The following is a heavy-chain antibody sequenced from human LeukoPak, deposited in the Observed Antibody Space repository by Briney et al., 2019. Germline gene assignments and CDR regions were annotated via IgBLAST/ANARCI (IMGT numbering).Heavy chain of an antibody. CDR3: ARAWGIVGARLAFDI. V-gene: IGHV1-2*02. D-gene: IGHD1-26*01. CDR2: INPNSGGT. CDR1: GYTFTGYY. J-gene: IGHJ3*02. Sequence: WASVKVSCKASGYTFTGYYMHWVRQAPGQGLEWMGWINPNSGGTNYAQKFQGRVTMTRDTSISTAYMELSRLRSDDTAVYYCARAWGIVGARLAFDIWGQGTMVTVSS.